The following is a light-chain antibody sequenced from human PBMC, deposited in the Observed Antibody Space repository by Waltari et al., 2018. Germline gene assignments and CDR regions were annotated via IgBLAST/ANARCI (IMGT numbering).Light chain of an antibody. V-gene: IGKV1-9*01. CDR2: ASS. CDR3: QQLKDSPPT. J-gene: IGKJ4*01. Sequence: DIQLTQSPSFLSASVGDRVTITCRASQDISNFSAWYQQKPGQAPQLLIYASSTLQSGVPSRFGGSGSGTEFTLTISSLQPEDFATYYCQQLKDSPPTFGGGTKVEIK. CDR1: QDISNF.